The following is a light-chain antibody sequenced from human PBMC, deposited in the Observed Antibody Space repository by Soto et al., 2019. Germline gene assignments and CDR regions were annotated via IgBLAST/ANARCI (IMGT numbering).Light chain of an antibody. J-gene: IGLJ1*01. CDR3: SSHSSSSAYYV. CDR2: EVS. CDR1: SSDVGGYNY. V-gene: IGLV2-14*01. Sequence: QSALTQPASVPGSPGQSITISCTGTSSDVGGYNYVSWYQQHPGKAPKLMIYEVSNRPSGVSNRFSGSKSGNTASLTISGLQAEDEADYYCSSHSSSSAYYVFGTGTKVTVL.